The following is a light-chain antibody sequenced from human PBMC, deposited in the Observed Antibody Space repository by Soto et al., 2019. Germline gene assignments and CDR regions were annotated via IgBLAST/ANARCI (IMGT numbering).Light chain of an antibody. V-gene: IGLV2-14*01. CDR2: EVS. Sequence: SALTQPASVSRSPGQSITISCTGTSSDVGGYNYVSWYQQHPGKAPKLMIYEVSNRPSGVSNRFSGSKSGNTASLTISGLQAEDEADYYCSSYTSSSTLDVVFGGGTKLTVL. CDR3: SSYTSSSTLDVV. CDR1: SSDVGGYNY. J-gene: IGLJ2*01.